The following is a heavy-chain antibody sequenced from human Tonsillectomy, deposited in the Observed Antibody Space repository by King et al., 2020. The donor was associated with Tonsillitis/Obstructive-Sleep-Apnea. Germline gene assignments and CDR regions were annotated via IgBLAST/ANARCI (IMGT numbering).Heavy chain of an antibody. D-gene: IGHD2-15*01. J-gene: IGHJ6*02. CDR1: GFTFSTYG. V-gene: IGHV3-33*01. CDR3: ARDFYCSGGRCYYTYYYYGMDV. Sequence: VQLVESGGGVVQPGRSLKLSCAASGFTFSTYGIHWVRQAPDKGLEWVAFIWYDGSNKYYADSVKGRFTISRDNSKNTVYLQMNSLRAEDTAVYYCARDFYCSGGRCYYTYYYYGMDVWGQGTTVTVSS. CDR2: IWYDGSNK.